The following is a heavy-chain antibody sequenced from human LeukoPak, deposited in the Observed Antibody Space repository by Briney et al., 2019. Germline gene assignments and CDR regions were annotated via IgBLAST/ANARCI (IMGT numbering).Heavy chain of an antibody. J-gene: IGHJ4*02. CDR3: ARVGLEEMATITGRRSGYYFDY. CDR2: ISGSGGST. Sequence: PGGSLRLSCAASGFTFSSYAMSWVRQAPGKGLEWVSAISGSGGSTYYADSVKGRFTISRDNAKNSLYLQMNSLRAEDTALYHCARVGLEEMATITGRRSGYYFDYWGQGTLVTVSS. D-gene: IGHD5-24*01. CDR1: GFTFSSYA. V-gene: IGHV3-23*01.